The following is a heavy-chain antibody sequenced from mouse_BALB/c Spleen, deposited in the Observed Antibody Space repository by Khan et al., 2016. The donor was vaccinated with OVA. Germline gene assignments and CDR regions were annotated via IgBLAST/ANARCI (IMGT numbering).Heavy chain of an antibody. J-gene: IGHJ3*01. CDR1: GFSFSNYA. Sequence: EVQRVESGGGLVKPGGSLKVSCAVSGFSFSNYAMSWVRQTPEKRLEWVASISSGDTTYYPASVKGRLTITRDNARNILYMQMSSLRAEDTALYYCARDYWFVYWGQGTLVTVSA. CDR3: ARDYWFVY. V-gene: IGHV5-6-5*01. CDR2: ISSGDTT.